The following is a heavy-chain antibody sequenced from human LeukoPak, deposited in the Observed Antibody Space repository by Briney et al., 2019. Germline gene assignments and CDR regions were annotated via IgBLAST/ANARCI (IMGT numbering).Heavy chain of an antibody. V-gene: IGHV4-61*02. CDR1: GGSISSGSYY. CDR2: IYTSGST. J-gene: IGHJ3*02. CDR3: ARVSRNWNYSPENAFDI. Sequence: PSETLSLTCTVSGGSISSGSYYWSWIRQPAGKGLEWIGRIYTSGSTNYNPSLKSRVTISVDTSKNQFSLKLSSVTAADTAVYYCARVSRNWNYSPENAFDIWGQGTMVTVSS. D-gene: IGHD1-7*01.